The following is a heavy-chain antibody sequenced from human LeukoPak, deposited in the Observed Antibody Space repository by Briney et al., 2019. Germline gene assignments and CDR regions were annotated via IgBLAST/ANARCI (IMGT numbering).Heavy chain of an antibody. CDR1: GFTFSSYA. D-gene: IGHD5-12*01. J-gene: IGHJ4*02. V-gene: IGHV3-23*01. CDR3: ATGGSTPDIVATRDIYFDY. Sequence: LAGGSLRLSCAAPGFTFSSYAMSWVRQAPGKGLEWVSAISGSGGSTYYADSVKGRFTISRDNSKNTLYLQMNSLRAEDTAVYYCATGGSTPDIVATRDIYFDYWGQGTLVTVSS. CDR2: ISGSGGST.